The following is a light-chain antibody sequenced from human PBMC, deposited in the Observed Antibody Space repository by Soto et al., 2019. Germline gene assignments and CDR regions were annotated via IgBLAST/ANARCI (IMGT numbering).Light chain of an antibody. Sequence: QSVLTQPASVSGSPGQSITISCTGTSSDIGGHHFVSWYQQQSGKAPKLVIYGVTDRPSGVSDRFSGSKSGNTASLTISGLQPEDEADYYGSSYTSSSLYVFGTGTRSPS. CDR1: SSDIGGHHF. CDR3: SSYTSSSLYV. V-gene: IGLV2-14*01. CDR2: GVT. J-gene: IGLJ1*01.